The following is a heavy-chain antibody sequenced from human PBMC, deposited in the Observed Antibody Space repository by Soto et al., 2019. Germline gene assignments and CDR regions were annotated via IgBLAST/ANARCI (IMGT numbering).Heavy chain of an antibody. J-gene: IGHJ4*02. Sequence: PXETLSLTRTGSGCSVSSGGYYWSWIRQPPGKGLEWIGYIYYSGSTNYNPSLKSRVTISVDTSKNQFSLKLSSVTAADTAVYYCARDVAIFGVVLRSFDYWGQGTLVTVSS. D-gene: IGHD3-3*01. V-gene: IGHV4-61*08. CDR1: GCSVSSGGYY. CDR2: IYYSGST. CDR3: ARDVAIFGVVLRSFDY.